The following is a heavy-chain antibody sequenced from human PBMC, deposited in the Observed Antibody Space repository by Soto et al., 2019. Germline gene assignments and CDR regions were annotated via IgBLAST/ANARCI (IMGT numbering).Heavy chain of an antibody. Sequence: QVQLVESGGGVVQPGRSLRLSCAASGFTFSSYGMHWVRQAPGKGLEWVAVISYDGSNKYYADSVKGRFTISRDNSKNTLYLQMNSLRAEDTAVYYCAKDSNRYCTNGLCFPFDYWVQGTLVTVSS. D-gene: IGHD2-8*01. CDR1: GFTFSSYG. CDR3: AKDSNRYCTNGLCFPFDY. CDR2: ISYDGSNK. J-gene: IGHJ4*02. V-gene: IGHV3-30*18.